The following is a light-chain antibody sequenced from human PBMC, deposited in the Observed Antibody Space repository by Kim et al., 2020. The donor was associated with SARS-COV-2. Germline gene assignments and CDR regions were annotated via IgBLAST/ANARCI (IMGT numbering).Light chain of an antibody. J-gene: IGLJ3*02. V-gene: IGLV2-18*02. Sequence: GQAVTIARTGTSSDVGSYNRVSWYQQPPGTAPKLMIYEVNNRPSGVPDRFSGSKSGNTASLTITGLQAEDEADYYCSSSTSSGTWVFGEGTQLTVL. CDR2: EVN. CDR1: SSDVGSYNR. CDR3: SSSTSSGTWV.